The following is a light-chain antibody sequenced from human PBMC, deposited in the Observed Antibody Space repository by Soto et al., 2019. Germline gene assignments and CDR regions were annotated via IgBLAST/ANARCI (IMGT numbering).Light chain of an antibody. CDR2: TND. Sequence: QSVLTQPPSVSGPPGQRVTISCSGSTSNIGTNTVNWFQHLPGTAPKLLIYTNDQRPSGVPDRFSGSRSGTSASLAISGLQSEDEADYYCATWDDSVYVFGTGTKVTVL. CDR1: TSNIGTNT. J-gene: IGLJ1*01. V-gene: IGLV1-44*01. CDR3: ATWDDSVYV.